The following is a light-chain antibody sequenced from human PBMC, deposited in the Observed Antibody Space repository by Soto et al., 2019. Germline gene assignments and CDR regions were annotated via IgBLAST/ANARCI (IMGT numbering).Light chain of an antibody. V-gene: IGKV1-39*01. Sequence: DIQMTQSPSSLSASVGDRVTITCRASQSISSYLNWYQQKPGKAPKLLIYAASSLQSGVPSRFSGSGSGTDFTLTISSLQPEDFATYYCPQSYRTPRTFGQGTKVEIK. CDR1: QSISSY. CDR3: PQSYRTPRT. CDR2: AAS. J-gene: IGKJ1*01.